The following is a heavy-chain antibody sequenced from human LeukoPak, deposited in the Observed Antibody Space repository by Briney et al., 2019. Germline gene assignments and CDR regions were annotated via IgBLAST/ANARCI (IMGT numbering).Heavy chain of an antibody. Sequence: SETLSLTCTVSGGSISSYYWSWIRQPPGKGLEWIGYIYYSGSTNYNPSLKSRVTISVDTSKNQFSLKLSSVTAADTAVYYCARGGGDIVVVPAAENWFDPWGQGTLVTVSS. CDR1: GGSISSYY. J-gene: IGHJ5*02. CDR3: ARGGGDIVVVPAAENWFDP. CDR2: IYYSGST. V-gene: IGHV4-59*08. D-gene: IGHD2-2*01.